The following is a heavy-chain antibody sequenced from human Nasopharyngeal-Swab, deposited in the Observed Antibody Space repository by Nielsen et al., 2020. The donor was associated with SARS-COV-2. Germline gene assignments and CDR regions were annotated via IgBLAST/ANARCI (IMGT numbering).Heavy chain of an antibody. CDR1: GFIFTSYN. CDR2: ISFSSSYI. Sequence: GESLKISRAASGFIFTSYNMNWVRQAPAKGLEWVSSISFSSSYIYYADSVKGRFTLSRDNAKKSLYLQMNSLRAEDSAVYYCARSKISPSSYYDSSGYYSSYGMDVWGQGTTVTVSS. J-gene: IGHJ6*02. CDR3: ARSKISPSSYYDSSGYYSSYGMDV. D-gene: IGHD3-22*01. V-gene: IGHV3-21*01.